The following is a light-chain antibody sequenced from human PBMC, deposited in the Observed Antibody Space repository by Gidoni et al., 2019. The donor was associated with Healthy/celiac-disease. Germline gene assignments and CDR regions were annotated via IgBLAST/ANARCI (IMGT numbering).Light chain of an antibody. CDR1: QSISSY. J-gene: IGKJ1*01. CDR2: AAS. V-gene: IGKV1-39*01. CDR3: QQSYSTPPWT. Sequence: IQITQSPSSLSASVGDRVTITCRASQSISSYLNWYQQKPGKAPKLLIYAASSLQSGVPSRFSGSGSGTDFTLTISSLQPEDFATYYCQQSYSTPPWTFGQGTKVEIK.